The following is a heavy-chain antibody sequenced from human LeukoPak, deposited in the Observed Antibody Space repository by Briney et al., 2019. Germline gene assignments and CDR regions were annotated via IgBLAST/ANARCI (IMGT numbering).Heavy chain of an antibody. CDR2: IKGDGSEI. J-gene: IGHJ4*02. D-gene: IGHD5-18*01. CDR1: GFTFSSYY. CDR3: AREATYNYAYALDY. Sequence: GGSLRLSCVGSGFTFSSYYMSWVRQAPGKGLEWVANIKGDGSEIYYVDSVKGRITISRDNAENSLYLQMNSLRAEDTAVYYCAREATYNYAYALDYWGQGTLVTVSS. V-gene: IGHV3-7*01.